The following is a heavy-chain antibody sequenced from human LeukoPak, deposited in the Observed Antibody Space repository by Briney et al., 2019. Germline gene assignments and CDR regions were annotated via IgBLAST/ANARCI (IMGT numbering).Heavy chain of an antibody. V-gene: IGHV3-21*01. J-gene: IGHJ3*02. CDR3: ASLGESSSWYGIRAFDI. D-gene: IGHD6-13*01. Sequence: GGSLRLSCAASGFTFSSYSMNWVRQAPGKGLEWVSSISSSSSYIYYADSVKGRFTISRDNAKNSLYLQMNSLRAEDTAVYYCASLGESSSWYGIRAFDIWGQGTMVTVSS. CDR2: ISSSSSYI. CDR1: GFTFSSYS.